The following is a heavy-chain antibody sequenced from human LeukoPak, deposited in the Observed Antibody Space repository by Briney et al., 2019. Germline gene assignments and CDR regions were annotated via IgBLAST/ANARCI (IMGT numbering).Heavy chain of an antibody. CDR1: GFTFSGYA. CDR3: AKTIAAAGNHYYYYYGMDV. CDR2: ISGSGGST. Sequence: GGSLRLSCAASGFTFSGYAMSWVRQAPGEGLEWVSAISGSGGSTYYADSVKGRFTISRDNSKNTLYLQMNSLRAEDTAVYYCAKTIAAAGNHYYYYYGMDVWGQGTTVTVSS. J-gene: IGHJ6*02. V-gene: IGHV3-23*01. D-gene: IGHD6-13*01.